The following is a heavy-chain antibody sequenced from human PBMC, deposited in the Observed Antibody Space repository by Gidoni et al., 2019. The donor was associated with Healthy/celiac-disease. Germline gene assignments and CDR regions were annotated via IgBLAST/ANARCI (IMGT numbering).Heavy chain of an antibody. Sequence: HVQLVQSGAEVPKPGSSVQLSCTSSGGTFGSYAISWGRQAPGQGLQWSGGIIPILGTANNAQKSQGRVTITADKSTSTAYMELSSLRSEDTAVYYCARGSYGDRRDYYYYYMDVWGKGTTVTVSS. J-gene: IGHJ6*03. CDR1: GGTFGSYA. D-gene: IGHD4-17*01. CDR3: ARGSYGDRRDYYYYYMDV. V-gene: IGHV1-69*06. CDR2: IIPILGTA.